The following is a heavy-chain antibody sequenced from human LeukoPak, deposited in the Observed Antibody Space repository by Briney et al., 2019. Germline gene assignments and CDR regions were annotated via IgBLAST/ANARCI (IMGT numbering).Heavy chain of an antibody. V-gene: IGHV3-15*01. CDR2: IKSKTDGGTT. J-gene: IGHJ6*03. CDR3: TRLGEYYYGSGRESNYYYYMDV. Sequence: GGSLRLSCAASGFTFSGSAMHWVRQASGKGLEWVGRIKSKTDGGTTDYAAPVKGRFTISRDDSKNTLYLQMNSLKTEDTAVYYCTRLGEYYYGSGRESNYYYYMDVWGKGTTVTVSS. D-gene: IGHD3-10*01. CDR1: GFTFSGSA.